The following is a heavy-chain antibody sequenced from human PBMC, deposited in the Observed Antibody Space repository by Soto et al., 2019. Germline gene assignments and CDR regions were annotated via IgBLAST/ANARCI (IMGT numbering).Heavy chain of an antibody. D-gene: IGHD6-6*01. Sequence: ASVKVSCKASGYTFTGYYMHWVRQAPGQGLEWMGWINPNSGGTNYAQKFQGRVTMNRDTSISTAYMELSRLRSDDTAVYYCARCRAYSSSSGGYYYYGMDVWGQGTTVTVSS. J-gene: IGHJ6*02. V-gene: IGHV1-2*02. CDR3: ARCRAYSSSSGGYYYYGMDV. CDR2: INPNSGGT. CDR1: GYTFTGYY.